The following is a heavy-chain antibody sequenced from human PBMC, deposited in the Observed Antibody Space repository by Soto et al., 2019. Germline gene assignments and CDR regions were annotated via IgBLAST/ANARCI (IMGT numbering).Heavy chain of an antibody. CDR2: IYSGGST. CDR3: ARDRIAVAGNPEYFQH. Sequence: EVQLVESGGGLVQPGGSLRLSCAASGFTVSSNYMSWVRQAPGKGLEWVSVIYSGGSTYYADSVKGRFTISRDNSKNTLYLQMNSLRAADTAVYYCARDRIAVAGNPEYFQHWGQGTLVTVSS. D-gene: IGHD6-19*01. J-gene: IGHJ1*01. V-gene: IGHV3-66*01. CDR1: GFTVSSNY.